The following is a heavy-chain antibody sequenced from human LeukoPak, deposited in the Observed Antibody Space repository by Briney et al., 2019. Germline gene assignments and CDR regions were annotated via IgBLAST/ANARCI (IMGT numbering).Heavy chain of an antibody. CDR1: GVTFSSYW. J-gene: IGHJ3*01. CDR3: ARDWLAGNPYHAFDL. D-gene: IGHD3-22*01. CDR2: IKEEGSEE. Sequence: GGSLRLSCAASGVTFSSYWMSWVRQAPGKGLECVANIKEEGSEEYYVDSVKGRFSISRDNAKNSLYLQMNSLRAEDTAVYYCARDWLAGNPYHAFDLWGKGTMVTVSS. V-gene: IGHV3-7*01.